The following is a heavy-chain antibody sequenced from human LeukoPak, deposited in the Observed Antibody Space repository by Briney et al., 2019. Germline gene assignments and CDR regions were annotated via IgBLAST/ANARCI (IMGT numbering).Heavy chain of an antibody. CDR1: GFTFSSYA. Sequence: GGSLRLSRAASGFTFSSYAMSWVRQAPGKGLEWVSDITGNSYYTYYADSVKGRFTISRDNSKNTLYLQMNSLRAEDTAVYYCAKDYSSGLFLNHWGQGTLVTVSS. V-gene: IGHV3-23*01. CDR3: AKDYSSGLFLNH. D-gene: IGHD6-19*01. CDR2: ITGNSYYT. J-gene: IGHJ5*02.